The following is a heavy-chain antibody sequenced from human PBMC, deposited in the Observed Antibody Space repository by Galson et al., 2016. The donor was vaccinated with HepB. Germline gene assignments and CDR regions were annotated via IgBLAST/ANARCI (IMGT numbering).Heavy chain of an antibody. V-gene: IGHV4-4*02. CDR1: GGSISSSNW. CDR3: ARDDVETLGVRGLANWFDP. Sequence: ETLSLTCAVSGGSISSSNWWNWVRQPPGKGLEWIGEIYHSGTTNYNPSLKSRVTISVDKSKNQFSLNLSSVTAADTAVYYCARDDVETLGVRGLANWFDPWGQGTLVTVSS. J-gene: IGHJ5*02. D-gene: IGHD3/OR15-3a*01. CDR2: IYHSGTT.